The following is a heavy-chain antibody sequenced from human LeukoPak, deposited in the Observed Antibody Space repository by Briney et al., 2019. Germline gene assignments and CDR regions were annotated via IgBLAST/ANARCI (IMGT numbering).Heavy chain of an antibody. CDR2: IYTSGST. V-gene: IGHV4-61*02. J-gene: IGHJ3*02. CDR1: GGSISSGSYY. D-gene: IGHD3-10*01. Sequence: SQTLSLTCTVSGGSISSGSYYWSWIRQPAGKGLEWIGRIYTSGSTNYNPSLKSRVTISVDTSKNQFSLKLNSVTAADTAVYYCARAPGGYGSGSRGAFDIWGQGTMVTVSS. CDR3: ARAPGGYGSGSRGAFDI.